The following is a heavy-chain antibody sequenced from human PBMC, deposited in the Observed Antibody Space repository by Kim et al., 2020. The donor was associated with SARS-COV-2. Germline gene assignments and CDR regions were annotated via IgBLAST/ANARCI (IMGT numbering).Heavy chain of an antibody. V-gene: IGHV1-3*01. CDR3: ARYPRDGRFDY. Sequence: ASVKVSCRTSGYTFSNYAIHWVRQAPGQSLEWMGWIDGGNGETKYSQKFQGRVTFTRDTSASTANMELRSLSFEDTAVYYCARYPRDGRFDYWGQGTLVTVSS. J-gene: IGHJ4*02. CDR1: GYTFSNYA. CDR2: IDGGNGET.